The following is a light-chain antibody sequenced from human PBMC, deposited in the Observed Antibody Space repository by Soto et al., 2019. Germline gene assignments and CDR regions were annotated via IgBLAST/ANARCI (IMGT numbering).Light chain of an antibody. CDR2: GAS. CDR3: QQYNNWQYT. V-gene: IGKV3D-15*01. CDR1: QSVSSN. J-gene: IGKJ2*01. Sequence: EIVMTQSPATLSVSPGERATLSCRASQSVSSNLAWYQQKPGQAPRLLIYGASTMDTGIPARFSGSGSGTEFTLTISSLQSEDFAVYYCQQYNNWQYTFGQGTKLEIK.